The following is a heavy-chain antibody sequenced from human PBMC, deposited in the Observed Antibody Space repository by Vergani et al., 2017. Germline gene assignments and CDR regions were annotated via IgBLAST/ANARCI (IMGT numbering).Heavy chain of an antibody. V-gene: IGHV4-38-2*01. CDR2: IHHSGDT. J-gene: IGHJ6*02. CDR3: ARHRGSGGFFPSSYFYGMDV. D-gene: IGHD3-10*01. CDR1: DSSIMTNPY. Sequence: QVQLQESGPGLLKPSETLTLTCDVSDSSIMTNPYWGWFRQSPGKGLVWIGCIHHSGDTHYNSSLKSRVSISIVSSSKFSLSLTSVTAADTAIYYCARHRGSGGFFPSSYFYGMDVWGHGTTVTVSS.